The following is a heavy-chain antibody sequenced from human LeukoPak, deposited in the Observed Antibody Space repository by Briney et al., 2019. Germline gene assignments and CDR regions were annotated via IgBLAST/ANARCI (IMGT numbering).Heavy chain of an antibody. CDR2: ISYDGSNK. V-gene: IGHV3-30-3*01. CDR3: AREAYYYDSGRLDY. D-gene: IGHD3-22*01. J-gene: IGHJ4*02. Sequence: GGSLRLSCAASGFTFSSYAMHWVRQAPGKGLEWVAVISYDGSNKYYADSVKGRFTISRDNSKNTLYLQMNSLRAEDTAVYYCAREAYYYDSGRLDYWGQGTLVTVSS. CDR1: GFTFSSYA.